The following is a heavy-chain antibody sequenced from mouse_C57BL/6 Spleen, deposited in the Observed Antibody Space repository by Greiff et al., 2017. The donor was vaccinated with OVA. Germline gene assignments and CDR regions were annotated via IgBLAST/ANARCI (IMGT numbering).Heavy chain of an antibody. V-gene: IGHV2-2*01. CDR1: GFSLTSYG. CDR3: ASIYYGYDKSYNYAMDY. CDR2: IWSGGST. J-gene: IGHJ4*01. Sequence: QVQLQQSGPGLVQPSQSLSITCTVSGFSLTSYGVHWVRQSPGKGLEWLGVIWSGGSTDYNAAFISRLSISKDNSKSQVFFKMNSLQADDTAIYYCASIYYGYDKSYNYAMDYWGQGTSVTVSS. D-gene: IGHD2-2*01.